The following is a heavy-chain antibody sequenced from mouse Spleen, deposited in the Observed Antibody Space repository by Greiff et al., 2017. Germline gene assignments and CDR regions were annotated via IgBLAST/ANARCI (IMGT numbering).Heavy chain of an antibody. Sequence: EVQRVESGGGLVKLGGSLKLSCAASGFTFSSYAMSWVRQTPEKRLEWVATISSGGGNTYYPDSVKGRFTISRDNAKNTLYLQMSSLKSEDTAMYYCARLFITTVVFDYWGQGTTLTVSS. V-gene: IGHV5-9-3*01. CDR2: ISSGGGNT. J-gene: IGHJ2*01. CDR1: GFTFSSYA. CDR3: ARLFITTVVFDY. D-gene: IGHD1-1*01.